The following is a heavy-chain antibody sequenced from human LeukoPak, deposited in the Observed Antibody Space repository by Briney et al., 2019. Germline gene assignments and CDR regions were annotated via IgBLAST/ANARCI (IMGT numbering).Heavy chain of an antibody. CDR2: ISWNSGSI. CDR3: AKDRIAVAGPGAFDI. CDR1: GFTFDDYA. D-gene: IGHD6-19*01. Sequence: GGSLRLSCAASGFTFDDYAMHWVRHAPGKGLEWVSGISWNSGSIGYADSVKGRFTISRDNAKNSLYLQMNSLRAEDTALYYCAKDRIAVAGPGAFDIWGQGTMVTVSS. V-gene: IGHV3-9*01. J-gene: IGHJ3*02.